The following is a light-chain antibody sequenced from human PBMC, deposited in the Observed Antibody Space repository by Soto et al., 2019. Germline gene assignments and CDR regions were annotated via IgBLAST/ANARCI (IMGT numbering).Light chain of an antibody. J-gene: IGLJ1*01. Sequence: QSVLTQPASVSGSPGQSITISCTGTSSDVGGYNYVSWYQEHPGKAPKLMIYEVSNRPSGVSNRFSGSKSGNTASLTISGLQAEDEADYYCSSYTSSITRVFGTRTKLTVL. CDR3: SSYTSSITRV. V-gene: IGLV2-14*01. CDR2: EVS. CDR1: SSDVGGYNY.